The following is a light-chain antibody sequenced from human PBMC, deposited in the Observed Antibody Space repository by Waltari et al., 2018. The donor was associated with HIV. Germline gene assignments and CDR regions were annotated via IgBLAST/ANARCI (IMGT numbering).Light chain of an antibody. CDR2: AAY. CDR3: QQLNSYPLT. J-gene: IGKJ4*01. Sequence: DIPLTQSPSFLSASVGDRVTITCRASQGISSYLAWYQQKPGKAPNLLIYAAYTLQYGVPSRFSGSGSGTEFTLTISSLQPEDFATYYCQQLNSYPLTFGGGTKVEIK. V-gene: IGKV1-9*01. CDR1: QGISSY.